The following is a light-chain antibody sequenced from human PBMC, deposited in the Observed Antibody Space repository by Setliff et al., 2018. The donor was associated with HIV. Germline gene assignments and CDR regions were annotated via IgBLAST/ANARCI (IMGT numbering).Light chain of an antibody. V-gene: IGLV2-14*03. CDR1: SGDISDY. Sequence: QSALTQPASVSGSPGQSIAIACTGASGDISDYVSWYKLHPDKAPKLMIYDVSYRPSGVSSRFPGSRSGNTASLTISGLQPEDEADYFCCSYSGDSVWVFGAGTKVTVL. CDR2: DVS. J-gene: IGLJ3*02. CDR3: CSYSGDSVWV.